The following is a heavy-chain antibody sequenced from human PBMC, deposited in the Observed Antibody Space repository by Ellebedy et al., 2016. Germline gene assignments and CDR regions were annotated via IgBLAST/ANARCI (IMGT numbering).Heavy chain of an antibody. CDR3: AREISIVGATTYYYYGMDV. V-gene: IGHV1-46*01. D-gene: IGHD1-26*01. Sequence: ASVKVSXXASGYTFTSYYMHWVRQAPGQGLEWMGIINPSGGSTSYAQKFQGRVTMTRDTSTSTVYMELSSLRSEDTAVYYCAREISIVGATTYYYYGMDVWGQGTTVTVSS. J-gene: IGHJ6*02. CDR1: GYTFTSYY. CDR2: INPSGGST.